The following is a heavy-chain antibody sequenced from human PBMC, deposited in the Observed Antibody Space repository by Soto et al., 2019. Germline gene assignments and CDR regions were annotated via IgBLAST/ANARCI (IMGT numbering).Heavy chain of an antibody. Sequence: GGSLRLSCGASGFTFSSYGIHWVRQAPGKGLEWVAVIWYDGSNKYYADSVKGRFTISRDNSKNTLYLQMNSLRAEDTAVYYCARWAGGDYYYYYYGMDVWGQGTTVTVSS. J-gene: IGHJ6*02. D-gene: IGHD4-17*01. V-gene: IGHV3-33*01. CDR3: ARWAGGDYYYYYYGMDV. CDR2: IWYDGSNK. CDR1: GFTFSSYG.